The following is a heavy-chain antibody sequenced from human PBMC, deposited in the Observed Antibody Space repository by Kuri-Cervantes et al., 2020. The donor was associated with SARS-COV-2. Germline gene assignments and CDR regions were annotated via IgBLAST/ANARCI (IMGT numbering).Heavy chain of an antibody. CDR1: GFTFSSYA. D-gene: IGHD2-2*01. CDR2: ISGSGGST. Sequence: GGTLRLSCAASGFTFSSYAMSWVRQAPGKGLEWVSAISGSGGSTYYADSVKGRFTISRDNSKNTLYLQMNSLRAEDTAVFYCAKAGYQLPTYYYYYGMDVWGQGTAVPVSS. V-gene: IGHV3-23*01. J-gene: IGHJ6*02. CDR3: AKAGYQLPTYYYYYGMDV.